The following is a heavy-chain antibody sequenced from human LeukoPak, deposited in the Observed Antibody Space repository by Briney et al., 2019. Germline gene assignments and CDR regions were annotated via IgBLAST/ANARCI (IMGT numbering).Heavy chain of an antibody. J-gene: IGHJ4*02. CDR3: ARAVYYGDRLHFDY. D-gene: IGHD4-17*01. CDR2: IYYSGST. Sequence: PSETLSLTCTVSGGSISSGGYYWSWIRQHPGKGLEWIGYIYYSGSTYYNPSLRSRVTISVDTSKNQFSLKLSSVTAADTAVYYCARAVYYGDRLHFDYWGQGTLVTVSS. CDR1: GGSISSGGYY. V-gene: IGHV4-31*03.